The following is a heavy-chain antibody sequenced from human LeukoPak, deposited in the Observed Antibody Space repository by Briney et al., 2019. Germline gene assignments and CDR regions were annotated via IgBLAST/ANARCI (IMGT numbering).Heavy chain of an antibody. CDR1: GGTFSSYA. CDR2: IIPIFGTA. CDR3: ASRLTNEYSSSPAVLGYYYMDV. D-gene: IGHD6-6*01. J-gene: IGHJ6*03. V-gene: IGHV1-69*05. Sequence: SVKVSCKASGGTFSSYAISWVRQAPGQGLEWMGGIIPIFGTANYAQKFQGRVTITTDESTSTAYMELSSLRSEDTAVYYCASRLTNEYSSSPAVLGYYYMDVWGKGTTVTVSS.